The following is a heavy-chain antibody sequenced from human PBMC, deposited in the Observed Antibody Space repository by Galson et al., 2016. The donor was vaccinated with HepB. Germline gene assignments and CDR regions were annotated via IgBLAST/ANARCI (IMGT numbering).Heavy chain of an antibody. D-gene: IGHD3-3*02. Sequence: SETLSLTCSVSGASISSSSYYWGWLRQPPGKGLEWIASISYSGSTTYYNPSLESRVTISIDTSKNQFSLKLNSVTAADTAVYYCARVPASTRFDYWGQGTLVTVSS. V-gene: IGHV4-39*07. CDR3: ARVPASTRFDY. CDR2: ISYSGSTT. CDR1: GASISSSSYY. J-gene: IGHJ4*02.